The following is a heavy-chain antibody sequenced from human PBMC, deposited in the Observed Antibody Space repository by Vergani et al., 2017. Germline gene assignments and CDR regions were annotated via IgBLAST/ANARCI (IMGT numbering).Heavy chain of an antibody. Sequence: QLQLQESGSGLVKPSQTLSLTCAVSGGSISSGGYSWSWIRQPPGKGLEWIGYIYHSGSTYYNPSLKSRVTISVDRSKNQFSLKLSSVTAADTAVYYCARPMNGLMVRGVILYWGQGTLVTVSS. V-gene: IGHV4-30-2*01. CDR2: IYHSGST. CDR1: GGSISSGGYS. J-gene: IGHJ4*02. D-gene: IGHD3-10*01. CDR3: ARPMNGLMVRGVILY.